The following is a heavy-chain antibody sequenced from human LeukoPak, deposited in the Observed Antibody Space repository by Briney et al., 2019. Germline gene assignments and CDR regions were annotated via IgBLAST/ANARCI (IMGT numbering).Heavy chain of an antibody. CDR3: TRVRVSAYYGMDI. D-gene: IGHD3-16*01. J-gene: IGHJ6*02. CDR1: GFTFSSYW. Sequence: PGGSLRLSCAASGFTFSSYWMSWVRQAPGKGLEWVANINQDASEKYNVVSVKGRFTISRDNPKNSLYLQMNSLRAEDTAVYYCTRVRVSAYYGMDIWGQGTTVTVSS. V-gene: IGHV3-7*05. CDR2: INQDASEK.